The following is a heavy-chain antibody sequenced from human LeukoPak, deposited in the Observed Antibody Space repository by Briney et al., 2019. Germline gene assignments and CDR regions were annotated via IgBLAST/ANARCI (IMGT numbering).Heavy chain of an antibody. D-gene: IGHD2-15*01. J-gene: IGHJ1*01. V-gene: IGHV1-18*01. Sequence: GASVKVSCKASGYTLTSFSVSWVRQAPGQGLEWMRWISAYNGDTNYAQRLQGRVTMTTDTSTNTAYMELRSLRSDDTAVYYCARGDCSGGSCFLPEYFQHWGQGTLVTVSS. CDR3: ARGDCSGGSCFLPEYFQH. CDR2: ISAYNGDT. CDR1: GYTLTSFS.